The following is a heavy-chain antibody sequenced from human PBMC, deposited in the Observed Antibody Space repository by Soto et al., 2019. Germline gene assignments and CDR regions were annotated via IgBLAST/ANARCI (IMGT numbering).Heavy chain of an antibody. Sequence: ASVKFSCQASGYTFTSYGISWVRQAPGQGLEWMGWISAYYGNTNYAQKLQGRFTMTTDTSTSTAYMELRSLRSDDPAVYYCARGSYKQPYDIVAGGYDYWGQGTLVTVSS. V-gene: IGHV1-18*01. CDR3: ARGSYKQPYDIVAGGYDY. D-gene: IGHD3-9*01. CDR1: GYTFTSYG. CDR2: ISAYYGNT. J-gene: IGHJ4*02.